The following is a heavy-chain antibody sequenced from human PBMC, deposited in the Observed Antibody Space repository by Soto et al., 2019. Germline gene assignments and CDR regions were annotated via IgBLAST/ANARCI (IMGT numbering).Heavy chain of an antibody. V-gene: IGHV3-21*01. CDR3: ARGVMVRGVIYYFDY. J-gene: IGHJ4*02. CDR2: ISSSSSYI. D-gene: IGHD3-10*01. CDR1: GFTFSSYS. Sequence: PGGSLRLSCAASGFTFSSYSMNWVRQAPGKGLEWVSSISSSSSYIYYADSVKGRFTISRDNAKNSLYLQMNSLRAEDTAVYYCARGVMVRGVIYYFDYWGQGTLVTVSS.